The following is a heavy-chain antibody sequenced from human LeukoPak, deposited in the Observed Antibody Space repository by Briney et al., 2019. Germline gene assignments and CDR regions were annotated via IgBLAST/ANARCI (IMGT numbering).Heavy chain of an antibody. CDR1: GFTFSSYS. Sequence: GGSLRLSCAASGFTFSSYSMNWVRQAPGKGLEWVSYISGSSSTIYYADSVKGRFTISRDNAKNSLYLQMNSLRAEDTAVYYCARDKVDYGEHYHDYWGQGTLVTVSS. J-gene: IGHJ4*02. D-gene: IGHD4-17*01. CDR2: ISGSSSTI. V-gene: IGHV3-48*01. CDR3: ARDKVDYGEHYHDY.